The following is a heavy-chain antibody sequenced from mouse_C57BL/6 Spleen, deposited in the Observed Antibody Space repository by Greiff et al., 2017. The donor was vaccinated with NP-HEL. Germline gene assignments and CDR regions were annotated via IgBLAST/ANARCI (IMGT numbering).Heavy chain of an antibody. CDR1: GFTFSDYY. CDR2: ISNGGGST. D-gene: IGHD1-1*01. CDR3: ARRGGSSSAWFAY. V-gene: IGHV5-12*01. Sequence: EVQVVESGGGLVQPGGSLKLSCAASGFTFSDYYMYWVRQTPEKRLEWVAYISNGGGSTYYPDTVKGRFTISRDNAKNTLYLQMSRLKSEDTAMYYCARRGGSSSAWFAYWGQGTLVTVSA. J-gene: IGHJ3*01.